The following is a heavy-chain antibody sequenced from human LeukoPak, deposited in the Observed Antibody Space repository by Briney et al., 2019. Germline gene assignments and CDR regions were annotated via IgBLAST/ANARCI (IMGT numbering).Heavy chain of an antibody. D-gene: IGHD6-19*01. V-gene: IGHV1-2*02. CDR2: INPNSGGT. CDR1: GYTFTGYY. J-gene: IGHJ4*02. Sequence: ASVKVSCKASGYTFTGYYMHWGRQAPGQGLEWMGWINPNSGGTNYAQKFQGRVTMTRDTSISTAYMELSRLRSDDTAVYYCARAYSSGWYPTPDFDYWGQGTLVTVSS. CDR3: ARAYSSGWYPTPDFDY.